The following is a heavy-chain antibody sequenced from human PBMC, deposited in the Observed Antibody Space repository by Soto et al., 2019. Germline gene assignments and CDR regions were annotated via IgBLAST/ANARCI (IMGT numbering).Heavy chain of an antibody. CDR2: IYYTGST. J-gene: IGHJ4*02. Sequence: SETLSLTCTVSGGSISDDYWSWFRQPPGKGLEWIGYIYYTGSTTYNPSLKSRLSISLETSKKKFSLRLTSVTAADTAVYYCARAMTTVTTFDYWGQGTLVTVSS. D-gene: IGHD4-17*01. CDR3: ARAMTTVTTFDY. CDR1: GGSISDDY. V-gene: IGHV4-59*08.